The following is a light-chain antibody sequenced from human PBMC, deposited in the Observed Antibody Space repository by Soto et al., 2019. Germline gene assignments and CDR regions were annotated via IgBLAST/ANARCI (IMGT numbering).Light chain of an antibody. CDR2: GAS. Sequence: IVLTQSPDTLSLSPGEGATLSCRASQSITSNYLAWYQRKPGQAPKLLIYGASNRPTGISDRFSGSGSGTEFTLTITRLEPEDFAVYSCQEYSTPPFTFGQGTKLQIK. CDR3: QEYSTPPFT. CDR1: QSITSNY. J-gene: IGKJ2*01. V-gene: IGKV3-20*01.